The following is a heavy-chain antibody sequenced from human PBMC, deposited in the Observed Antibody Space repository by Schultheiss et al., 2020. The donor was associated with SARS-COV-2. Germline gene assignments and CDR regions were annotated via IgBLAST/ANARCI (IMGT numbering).Heavy chain of an antibody. J-gene: IGHJ2*01. CDR2: INPNSGGT. Sequence: ASVKVSCKASGGTFSRYAISWVRQAPGQGLEWMGWINPNSGGTNYAQKFQGWVTMTRDTSISTAYMELSRLRSDDTAVYYCARGYDILTGYQIVSNWYFDLWGRGTLVTVSS. V-gene: IGHV1-2*04. D-gene: IGHD3-9*01. CDR1: GGTFSRYA. CDR3: ARGYDILTGYQIVSNWYFDL.